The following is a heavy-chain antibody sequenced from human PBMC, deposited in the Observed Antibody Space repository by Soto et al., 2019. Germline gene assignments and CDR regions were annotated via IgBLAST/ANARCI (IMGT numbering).Heavy chain of an antibody. D-gene: IGHD2-2*01. J-gene: IGHJ4*02. CDR1: GFTFSDYY. CDR2: ISGTGHDS. CDR3: AMLTRMPVN. Sequence: PGGSLRLSCVASGFTFSDYYMSWFRQAPGKGPEFISYISGTGHDSNYADSVKGRFTISRDNAKNSLYLQMNTLRVEDTGVYYCAMLTRMPVNWVQGTLVTVSS. V-gene: IGHV3-11*06.